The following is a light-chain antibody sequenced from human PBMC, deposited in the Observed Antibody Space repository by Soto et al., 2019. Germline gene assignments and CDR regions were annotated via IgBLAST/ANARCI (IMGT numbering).Light chain of an antibody. CDR2: EVR. J-gene: IGLJ3*02. CDR3: TSYTDTGTLEV. CDR1: FNDVGGYNY. Sequence: QSALTQPASVSGSPGQSITISCTGTFNDVGGYNYVSWYQHHPGKAPKLIIYEVRDRPSGVSNRFSGSKSGSTASLTISGLQPEDEADYYCTSYTDTGTLEVFGGGTKVTVL. V-gene: IGLV2-14*01.